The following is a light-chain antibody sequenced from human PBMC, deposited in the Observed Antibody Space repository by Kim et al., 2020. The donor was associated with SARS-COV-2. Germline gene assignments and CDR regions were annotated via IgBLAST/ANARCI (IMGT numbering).Light chain of an antibody. CDR2: LNSDGSH. CDR1: SGHSSYA. Sequence: QPVLTQSPSASASLGASVKLICTLSSGHSSYAIAWHQQQPEKGPRYLMKLNSDGSHSKGDGIPDRFSGSSSGAERYLTISSLQSEDEADYYCQTWGTGILVVFGGGTQLTVL. J-gene: IGLJ2*01. V-gene: IGLV4-69*01. CDR3: QTWGTGILVV.